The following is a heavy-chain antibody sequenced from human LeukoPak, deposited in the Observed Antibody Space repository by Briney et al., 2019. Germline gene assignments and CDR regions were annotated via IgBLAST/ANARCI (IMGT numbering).Heavy chain of an antibody. V-gene: IGHV5-51*01. CDR1: GYSFTSYW. CDR2: IYPGDSDT. J-gene: IGHJ4*02. CDR3: ARLLEEEYYYGSGSYNY. D-gene: IGHD3-10*01. Sequence: GESLKISCKGSGYSFTSYWIGWVRQMPGKGLEWMGIIYPGDSDTRYSPSFQGQVTISADKSISTAYLQWSSLKASDTAVYYCARLLEEEYYYGSGSYNYWGQGTLVTVSS.